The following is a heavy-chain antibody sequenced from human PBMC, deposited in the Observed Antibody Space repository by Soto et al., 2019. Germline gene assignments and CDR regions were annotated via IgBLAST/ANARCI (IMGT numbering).Heavy chain of an antibody. CDR1: GFTFSSHA. J-gene: IGHJ4*02. CDR3: AKNLQFSGWLSAQTFDY. V-gene: IGHV3-23*01. Sequence: GGSLRLSCAVSGFTFSSHAMSWVRQAPGKGLECVSSITGSGNSKYYADSVMGRFTISSDKSKSTMYLQMNSLRAEDTAVYYCAKNLQFSGWLSAQTFDYWGKGTQVTFPS. CDR2: ITGSGNSK. D-gene: IGHD6-19*01.